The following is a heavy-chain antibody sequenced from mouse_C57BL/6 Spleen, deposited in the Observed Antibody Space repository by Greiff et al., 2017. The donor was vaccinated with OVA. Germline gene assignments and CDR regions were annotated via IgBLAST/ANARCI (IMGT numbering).Heavy chain of an antibody. CDR2: ISYDGSN. CDR3: ASRGEYYGRRTWFAY. J-gene: IGHJ3*01. D-gene: IGHD1-1*01. V-gene: IGHV3-6*01. CDR1: GYSITSGYY. Sequence: EVKLVESGPGLVKPSQSLSLTCSVTGYSITSGYYWNWIRQFPGNKLEWMGYISYDGSNNYNPSLKNRISITRDTSKNQFFLKLNSLTTEDTATYYCASRGEYYGRRTWFAYWGQGTLVTVSA.